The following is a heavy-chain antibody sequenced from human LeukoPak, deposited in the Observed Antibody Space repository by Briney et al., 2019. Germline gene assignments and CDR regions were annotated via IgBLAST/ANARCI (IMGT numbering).Heavy chain of an antibody. CDR3: ARGDSSGYLGS. CDR1: GGSFSGYY. Sequence: SETLSLTCAVYGGSFSGYYWSWIRQPPGKGLEWIGEINHSGSTNYNPSLKSRVTISVDTSKNQFSLKLSSVTAADTAVYYCARGDSSGYLGSRGQGTLVTVSS. CDR2: INHSGST. D-gene: IGHD3-22*01. V-gene: IGHV4-34*01. J-gene: IGHJ4*02.